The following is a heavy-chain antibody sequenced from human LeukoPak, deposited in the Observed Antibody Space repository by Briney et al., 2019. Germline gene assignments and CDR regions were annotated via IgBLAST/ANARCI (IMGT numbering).Heavy chain of an antibody. V-gene: IGHV3-53*01. J-gene: IGHJ4*02. CDR2: IYSGGST. Sequence: GRSLRLSCAASGFTVSSNYMSWVRQAPGKGLEWVSVIYSGGSTSYADSVKGRFTISRDNSKNTLYLQMNSLRAEDTAVYYCARYSVSYSSSWEFDYWGQGTLVTVSS. CDR3: ARYSVSYSSSWEFDY. D-gene: IGHD6-13*01. CDR1: GFTVSSNY.